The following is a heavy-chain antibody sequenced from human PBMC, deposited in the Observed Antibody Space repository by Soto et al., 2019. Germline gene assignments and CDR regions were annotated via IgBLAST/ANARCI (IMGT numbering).Heavy chain of an antibody. D-gene: IGHD3-10*01. CDR2: IGWNSGDI. V-gene: IGHV3-9*01. CDR3: AKDMAVSSTRAADY. Sequence: EVQLVESGGGLVQPGRSLRLSCAASGFTFHDYGMNWVRQPPGKGLEWVAGIGWNSGDIGYADSVKGRFTISRDNSKNSLDLQINCLIHEDTAFYYSAKDMAVSSTRAADYWGQGTLVTVSS. J-gene: IGHJ4*02. CDR1: GFTFHDYG.